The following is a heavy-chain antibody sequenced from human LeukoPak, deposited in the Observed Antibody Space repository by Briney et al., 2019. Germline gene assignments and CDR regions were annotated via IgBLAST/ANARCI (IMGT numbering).Heavy chain of an antibody. J-gene: IGHJ4*02. D-gene: IGHD3-9*01. V-gene: IGHV4-4*07. CDR3: AREVLRYFVDY. CDR1: GGSISSYD. Sequence: PSETLSLTCTVSGGSISSYDWSWIRQPAGKRLEWIGRIYTRGSTNYNPSLKSRVIMSVDTSKNQFSLKLSSVTAADTAVYYCAREVLRYFVDYWGQGTLVTASS. CDR2: IYTRGST.